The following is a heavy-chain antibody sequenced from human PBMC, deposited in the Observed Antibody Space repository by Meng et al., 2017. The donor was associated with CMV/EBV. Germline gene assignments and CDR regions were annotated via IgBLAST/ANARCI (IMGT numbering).Heavy chain of an antibody. J-gene: IGHJ4*02. V-gene: IGHV3-21*01. CDR2: ISSSSSYI. Sequence: GESLKISCAASGFTFSSYSMNWVRQAPGKGLEWVSSISSSSSYIYYADSVKGRFTISRDNAKSSLYLQMNSLRAEDTAVYYCARATYYDFWSGYYGYWGQGTLVTVSS. CDR3: ARATYYDFWSGYYGY. D-gene: IGHD3-3*01. CDR1: GFTFSSYS.